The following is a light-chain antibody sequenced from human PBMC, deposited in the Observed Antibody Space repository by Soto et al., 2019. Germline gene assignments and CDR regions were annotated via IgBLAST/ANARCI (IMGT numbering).Light chain of an antibody. J-gene: IGLJ1*01. CDR2: DVS. CDR3: SSYTSSSTPSYV. Sequence: QSVLTPPASVSGSPGQSITISCTGTSSDVGGYNYVSWYQPPLGKAPKLKIYDVSNRTSGVSNRLSGSKLGNTASLTISGLQAEDEADYYCSSYTSSSTPSYVFGTGTKVTVL. V-gene: IGLV2-14*01. CDR1: SSDVGGYNY.